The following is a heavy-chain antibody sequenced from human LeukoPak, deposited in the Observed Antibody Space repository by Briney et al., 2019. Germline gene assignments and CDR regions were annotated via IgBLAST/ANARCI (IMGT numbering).Heavy chain of an antibody. Sequence: SETLSLTCTVSGGSISSGYWMWLRQPAGKGLEWIGRIYTSGGTRYNPSPRGRVTMSAVTSKNQFSLELSSVTAADTAVYYCARGIRVTASLLSVGFYFDDWGQGTLVTVSS. D-gene: IGHD2-21*02. V-gene: IGHV4-4*07. CDR3: ARGIRVTASLLSVGFYFDD. J-gene: IGHJ4*02. CDR2: IYTSGGT. CDR1: GGSISSGY.